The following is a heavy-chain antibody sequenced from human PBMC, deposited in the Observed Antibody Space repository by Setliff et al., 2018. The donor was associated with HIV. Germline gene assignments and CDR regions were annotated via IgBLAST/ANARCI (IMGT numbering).Heavy chain of an antibody. Sequence: SETLSLTCTVSGGSIYSGGYFWSWIRQPPGKGLEWIGSIYYSGNTNYNPSLKSRVTMSVDTSKNQFSLKLSSVTAADTAVYYCARMITFGGVHWFFDLWGRGTLVTVSS. CDR2: IYYSGNT. CDR1: GGSIYSGGYF. J-gene: IGHJ2*01. CDR3: ARMITFGGVHWFFDL. V-gene: IGHV4-39*07. D-gene: IGHD3-16*01.